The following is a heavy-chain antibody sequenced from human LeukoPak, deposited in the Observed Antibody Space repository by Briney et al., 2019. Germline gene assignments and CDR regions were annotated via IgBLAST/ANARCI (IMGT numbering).Heavy chain of an antibody. D-gene: IGHD3-22*01. J-gene: IGHJ3*01. Sequence: PGGSLRLSCAASGFTSSRYWMTWVRQAPGKGLEWVANIKEDGSEKYYVDSVKGRFTISRDNAKNSLYLQMNSLRVEDTAVYYCARYYYDDSGYPEDAFDVWAQGTMVSVSS. CDR1: GFTSSRYW. CDR2: IKEDGSEK. V-gene: IGHV3-7*01. CDR3: ARYYYDDSGYPEDAFDV.